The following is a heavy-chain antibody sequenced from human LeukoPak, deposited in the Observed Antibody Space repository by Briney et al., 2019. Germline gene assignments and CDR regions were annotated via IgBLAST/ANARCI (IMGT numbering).Heavy chain of an antibody. V-gene: IGHV4-34*01. CDR2: ITYDGST. D-gene: IGHD3-3*01. Sequence: SETLSLTCAVYGGSFSGYYWSWIRQPPGKGLEWIGEITYDGSTNYNPSLKSRVTISVDTSKIQFSLNLSSVTAADTAVYYCARGLASGYPPIPFDYWGQGTQVTVSS. CDR1: GGSFSGYY. CDR3: ARGLASGYPPIPFDY. J-gene: IGHJ4*02.